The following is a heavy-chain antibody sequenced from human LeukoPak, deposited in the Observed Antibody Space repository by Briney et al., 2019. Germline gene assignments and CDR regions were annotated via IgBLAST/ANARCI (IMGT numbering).Heavy chain of an antibody. CDR3: AKGSGINHYHWIDP. Sequence: GGSLRLSCAASGFTFSSYSMHWVRQAPGKGLEWVSGISGGGGSTYYADSVKGRFTISRDNSKNTLYLQMDSLRAEDTALYYCAKGSGINHYHWIDPWGQGTLVTVSS. V-gene: IGHV3-23*01. CDR1: GFTFSSYS. J-gene: IGHJ5*02. CDR2: ISGGGGST. D-gene: IGHD1-14*01.